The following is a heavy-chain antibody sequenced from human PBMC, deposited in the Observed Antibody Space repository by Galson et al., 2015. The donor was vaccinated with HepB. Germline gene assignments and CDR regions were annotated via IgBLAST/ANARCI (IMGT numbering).Heavy chain of an antibody. V-gene: IGHV1-69*02. Sequence: YARKFQGRVTITADKSTSTAYMELSSLRSEDTAIYYCARSVAASGNDAFDMWGQGTMVTVSS. D-gene: IGHD6-13*01. J-gene: IGHJ3*02. CDR3: ARSVAASGNDAFDM.